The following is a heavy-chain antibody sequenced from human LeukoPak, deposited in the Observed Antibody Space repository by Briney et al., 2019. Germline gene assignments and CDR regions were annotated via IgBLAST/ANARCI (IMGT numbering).Heavy chain of an antibody. CDR1: GFIFSDYY. CDR2: IYYSGST. V-gene: IGHV4-59*08. Sequence: GSLRLSCAASGFIFSDYYMSWIRQPPGKGLEWIGYIYYSGSTNYNPSLKSRVTISVDTSKNQFSLKLSSVTAADTAVYYCARQRGDYWGQGTLVTVSS. J-gene: IGHJ4*02. CDR3: ARQRGDY.